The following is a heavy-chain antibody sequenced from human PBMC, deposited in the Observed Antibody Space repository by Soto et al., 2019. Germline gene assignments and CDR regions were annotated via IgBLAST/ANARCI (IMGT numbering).Heavy chain of an antibody. Sequence: QITLKESGPTLVKPTQTLTLTCTFSGFSLSTSGVGVGWIRQPPGKALEWLALIYWDDDKRYSPSLKSRLTITKDTSKIQVALTMTNMDPVDTATYYCAHRNYDFWSAHNWFDPWGQGTLVTVSS. CDR2: IYWDDDK. CDR1: GFSLSTSGVG. J-gene: IGHJ5*02. D-gene: IGHD3-3*01. V-gene: IGHV2-5*02. CDR3: AHRNYDFWSAHNWFDP.